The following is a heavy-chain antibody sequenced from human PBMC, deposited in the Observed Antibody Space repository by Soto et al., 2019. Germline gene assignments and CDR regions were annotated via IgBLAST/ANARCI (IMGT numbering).Heavy chain of an antibody. CDR3: ASHPRRAAGPQ. CDR2: INPSGGST. Sequence: QVQLVQSGAEVKKPGASVKVSCKASGYTFTSYYMHWVRQAPGQGLEWMGIINPSGGSTSYAQKFQGRVTMTRDTYTSTVYMELSSLRSEDTAVYYCASHPRRAAGPQWGQGTLVTVSS. CDR1: GYTFTSYY. J-gene: IGHJ4*02. V-gene: IGHV1-46*03. D-gene: IGHD6-13*01.